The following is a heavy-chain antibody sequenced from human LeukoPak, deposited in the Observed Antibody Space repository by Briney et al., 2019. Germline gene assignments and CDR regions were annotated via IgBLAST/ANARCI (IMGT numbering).Heavy chain of an antibody. Sequence: GGSLRLSCAASGFTFSNYWMHWVRQAPGKGLVWVSRINSDGINTSYADSVKGRFTISRDNAKNTLYLQMNSLRAEDTAVYYCARDFEMGREGFDYWGQGTLVTVSS. V-gene: IGHV3-74*01. CDR1: GFTFSNYW. J-gene: IGHJ4*02. CDR3: ARDFEMGREGFDY. D-gene: IGHD3-9*01. CDR2: INSDGINT.